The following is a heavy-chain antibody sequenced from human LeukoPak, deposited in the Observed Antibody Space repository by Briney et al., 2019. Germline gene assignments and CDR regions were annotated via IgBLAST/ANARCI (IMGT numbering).Heavy chain of an antibody. Sequence: PSETLPLTCTISRGSIRNYYWTWIRQPPGKGLEWIGYIYHLGSTNYNPSLNGRVTISLHTSENQFSLRLTSVTAADTALYYCAGGTIAEAGFYFDYWGQGTLVTVSS. CDR3: AGGTIAEAGFYFDY. CDR1: RGSIRNYY. J-gene: IGHJ4*02. V-gene: IGHV4-59*01. D-gene: IGHD6-13*01. CDR2: IYHLGST.